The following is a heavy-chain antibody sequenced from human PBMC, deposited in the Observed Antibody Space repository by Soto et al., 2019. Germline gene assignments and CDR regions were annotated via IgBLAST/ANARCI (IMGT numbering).Heavy chain of an antibody. CDR2: ISSSSSYI. J-gene: IGHJ6*02. CDR3: ARELYGSSTSCRFTGMDV. CDR1: GFTFSSYS. D-gene: IGHD2-2*01. V-gene: IGHV3-21*01. Sequence: PGGSLRLSCAASGFTFSSYSMNWVRQAPGKGLEWVSSISSSSSYIYYADSVKGRFTISRDNAKNSLYLQMNSLRDEDTAVYYCARELYGSSTSCRFTGMDVRGQGTTVTVSS.